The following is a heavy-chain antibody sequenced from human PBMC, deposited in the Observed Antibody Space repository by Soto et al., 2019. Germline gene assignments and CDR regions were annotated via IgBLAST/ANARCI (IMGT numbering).Heavy chain of an antibody. CDR1: GFTFSSYA. CDR3: ARYELGLSPWWYNWFDR. CDR2: ISDSGGSP. D-gene: IGHD2-8*02. V-gene: IGHV3-23*01. J-gene: IGHJ5*02. Sequence: VQLLESGGGLVQPGGSLRLSCAASGFTFSSYAMNWVRQTPGEGLEWVSGISDSGGSPYYTDSVKGRFTISRDNSKNTLYLQMASLRAEDTGVYYCARYELGLSPWWYNWFDRWGQGTLVSVSS.